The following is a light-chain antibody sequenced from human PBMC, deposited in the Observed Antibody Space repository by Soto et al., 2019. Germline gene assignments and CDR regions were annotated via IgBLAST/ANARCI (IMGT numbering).Light chain of an antibody. Sequence: QSALTQPPSASGSPGQSVAISCTGTSSDVGGYNYVSWYQLHPSKAPKLMIYEVNMRPSGVPDRFSGSKSGNTASLTVSGLRAEDEADYYCSSYAGSNNYVFGTGTKLTVL. CDR1: SSDVGGYNY. CDR2: EVN. CDR3: SSYAGSNNYV. J-gene: IGLJ1*01. V-gene: IGLV2-8*01.